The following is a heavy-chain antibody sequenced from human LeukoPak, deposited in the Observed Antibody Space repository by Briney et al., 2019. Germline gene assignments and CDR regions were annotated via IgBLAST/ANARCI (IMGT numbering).Heavy chain of an antibody. D-gene: IGHD6-13*01. CDR1: GGSISSNNW. V-gene: IGHV4-4*02. CDR2: IYHDGST. J-gene: IGHJ4*02. CDR3: ARRVDSSSLIFDY. Sequence: EASETLSLTCAVSGGSISSNNWWIWVRQSPEKGLEWIGEIYHDGSTNYNPSLKSRVTISVDTSKNQFSPKLSSVTAADTAVYYCARRVDSSSLIFDYWGQGTLVTVSS.